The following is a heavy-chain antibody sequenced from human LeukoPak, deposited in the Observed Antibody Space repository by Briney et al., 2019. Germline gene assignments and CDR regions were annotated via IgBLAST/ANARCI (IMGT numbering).Heavy chain of an antibody. CDR2: IYTDGST. CDR3: ANSVLGYCSSTSCSYGMDV. D-gene: IGHD2-2*01. Sequence: PGGSLRLSCGASGFTVSSNYMSWVRQAPGKGLEWVSVIYTDGSTYYADFVKGRFTISRDNSKNTLYLQMNSLRAEDTAVYYCANSVLGYCSSTSCSYGMDVWGQGTTVTVSS. J-gene: IGHJ6*02. CDR1: GFTVSSNY. V-gene: IGHV3-53*01.